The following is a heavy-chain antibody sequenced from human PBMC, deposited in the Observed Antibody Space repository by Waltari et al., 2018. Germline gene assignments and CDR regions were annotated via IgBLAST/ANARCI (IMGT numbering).Heavy chain of an antibody. CDR1: GFLVSDND. CDR2: VYAPGDA. D-gene: IGHD4-17*01. J-gene: IGHJ4*02. CDR3: ALNTVTVPFPY. V-gene: IGHV3-53*01. Sequence: EVEVVESGGGFIQPGGSLRLDCAVSGFLVSDNDVIWVRQAPGKGLEWVSIVYAPGDAHYANDVKGRFTSSRDISTNTVFLHMSGLRDEDTAVYYCALNTVTVPFPYWGRGTLVTVSS.